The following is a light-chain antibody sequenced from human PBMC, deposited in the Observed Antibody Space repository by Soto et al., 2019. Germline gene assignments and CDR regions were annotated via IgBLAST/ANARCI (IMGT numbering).Light chain of an antibody. CDR1: SSDVGGYNY. Sequence: QSARTQPASVSGSPGQSITISCTGNSSDVGGYNYVSWYQQHPGKAPKFMIYDVSNRPSGVSTRFSGSKSGNTASLTISGLQAEDEADYYCNSYTTSNTRQIVFGTGTKVTVL. CDR3: NSYTTSNTRQIV. CDR2: DVS. V-gene: IGLV2-14*01. J-gene: IGLJ1*01.